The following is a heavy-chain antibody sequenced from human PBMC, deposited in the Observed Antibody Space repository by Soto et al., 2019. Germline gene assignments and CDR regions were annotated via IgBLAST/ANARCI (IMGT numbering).Heavy chain of an antibody. V-gene: IGHV3-30*04. J-gene: IGHJ4*02. CDR3: AGGYYITY. Sequence: QVQLVESGGGVVQPGRSLRLSCAASGFIFSSYPMHWVRQDPGKGLEWVAVISYDGRTKYYADSVKGRFTMSRDNSKNTLFLQMNSTRAEETAVYYCAGGYYITYWGQGTLVTVSS. D-gene: IGHD5-12*01. CDR1: GFIFSSYP. CDR2: ISYDGRTK.